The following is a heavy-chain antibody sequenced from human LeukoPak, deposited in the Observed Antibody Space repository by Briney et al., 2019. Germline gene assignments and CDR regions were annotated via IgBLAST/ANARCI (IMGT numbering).Heavy chain of an antibody. CDR1: GASTSSFS. CDR2: IHYSGST. J-gene: IGHJ3*02. D-gene: IGHD5-12*01. Sequence: SDTLSLICTVSGASTSSFSWSWIRQPRGKGLECIGYIHYSGSTNDNSFLKSRVTISVDTSKNQFSLKMSYVTAADTAVYYCARHGGETIVATILHAFDIWGQGTMVTVS. CDR3: ARHGGETIVATILHAFDI. V-gene: IGHV4-59*08.